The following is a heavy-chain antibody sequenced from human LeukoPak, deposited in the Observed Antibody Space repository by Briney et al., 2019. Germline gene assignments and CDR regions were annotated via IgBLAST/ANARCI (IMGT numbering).Heavy chain of an antibody. Sequence: PSETLSLTCAVYGGSFSGYYWSWIRQPPGKGLEWIGRIYTSGSTNYNPSLKSRVTMSVDTSKNQFSLKLSSVTAADTAVYYCARERYGSGSYYNDDYYYYMDVWGKGTTVTVSS. CDR1: GGSFSGYY. V-gene: IGHV4-4*07. CDR3: ARERYGSGSYYNDDYYYYMDV. D-gene: IGHD3-10*01. CDR2: IYTSGST. J-gene: IGHJ6*03.